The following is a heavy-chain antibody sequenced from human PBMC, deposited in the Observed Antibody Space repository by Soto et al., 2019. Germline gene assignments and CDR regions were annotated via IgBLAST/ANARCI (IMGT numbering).Heavy chain of an antibody. D-gene: IGHD1-26*01. CDR2: IYTSGST. CDR3: ARTVGAAYYFDF. V-gene: IGHV4-4*07. Sequence: QVQLQESGPGLVKPSETLSLTCTVSGDSMSKYYWSWIRQPAGKGLEWIGRIYTSGSTNYNPSLKSRVNMSIDTANNHFSLNLNSVTAADAAVYYCARTVGAAYYFDFWGQGALVTVSS. J-gene: IGHJ4*02. CDR1: GDSMSKYY.